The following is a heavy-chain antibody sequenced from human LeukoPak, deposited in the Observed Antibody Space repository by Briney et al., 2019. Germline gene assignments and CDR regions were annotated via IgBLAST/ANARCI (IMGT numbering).Heavy chain of an antibody. CDR3: ARGVFGGYSSGWYYY. J-gene: IGHJ4*02. V-gene: IGHV1-18*01. D-gene: IGHD6-19*01. CDR1: GYTFSSYA. Sequence: GASVKVSCKASGYTFSSYAMNWVRQAPGQGLEWMGWISAYNGNTNYAQKLQGRVTMTTDTSTSTAYMELRSLRSDDTAVYYCARGVFGGYSSGWYYYWGQGTLVTVSS. CDR2: ISAYNGNT.